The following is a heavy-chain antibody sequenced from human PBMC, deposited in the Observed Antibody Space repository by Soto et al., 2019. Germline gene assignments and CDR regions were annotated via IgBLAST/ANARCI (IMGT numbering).Heavy chain of an antibody. CDR2: IIPIFGIA. CDR3: AREDRDRETGLVPAAIDGMDV. V-gene: IGHV1-69*08. Sequence: QVQLVQSGAEVKKPGSSVKVSCKASGGTFSRYSITWVRQAPGHGLEWIGRIIPIFGIASYAQKFQGRVTITADESTSKAYMELSSLRSDDKAGYYCAREDRDRETGLVPAAIDGMDVWGQGTTVTVSS. CDR1: GGTFSRYS. D-gene: IGHD2-2*01. J-gene: IGHJ6*02.